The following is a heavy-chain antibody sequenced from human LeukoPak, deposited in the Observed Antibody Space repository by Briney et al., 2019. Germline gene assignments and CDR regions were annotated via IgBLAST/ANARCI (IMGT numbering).Heavy chain of an antibody. Sequence: PSETLSLTCTVSGSSISSSSYYWGWIRQPPGKGLEWIGSIYYSGSTYYNPSLKSRVTISVDTSKNQFSLKLSSVTAADTAVYYCAREIVGATTRFDYWGQGTLVTVSS. D-gene: IGHD1-26*01. V-gene: IGHV4-39*01. CDR3: AREIVGATTRFDY. CDR1: GSSISSSSYY. CDR2: IYYSGST. J-gene: IGHJ4*02.